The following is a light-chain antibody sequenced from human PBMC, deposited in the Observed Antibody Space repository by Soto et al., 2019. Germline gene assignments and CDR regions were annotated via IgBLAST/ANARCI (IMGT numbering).Light chain of an antibody. J-gene: IGKJ2*01. CDR3: HQYGLSPRHP. CDR2: GAS. V-gene: IGKV3-20*01. Sequence: EIVLTQSPGTLSLSPGESAILSCRASQSVNSNYLAWYQQKPGQAPRLLIYGASSRATGVPNRFSGSGSGTDFTLTISSLEPEDFAVYYCHQYGLSPRHPFGQGTKVEI. CDR1: QSVNSNY.